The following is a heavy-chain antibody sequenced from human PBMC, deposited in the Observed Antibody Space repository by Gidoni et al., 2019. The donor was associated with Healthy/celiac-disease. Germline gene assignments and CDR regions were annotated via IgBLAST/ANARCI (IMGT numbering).Heavy chain of an antibody. V-gene: IGHV3-23*01. Sequence: EVQLLESGGGLVQPGGSLRLSCAGSGFTFSSYAINWVRQAPGKGPEWVSSISSGGGSIYYADSVKGRFTISRDNSKSTLYLQMNSLRAEDTAVYYCARGSVASRKYDFWGQGALVTVSS. J-gene: IGHJ4*02. CDR3: ARGSVASRKYDF. D-gene: IGHD6-6*01. CDR2: ISSGGGSI. CDR1: GFTFSSYA.